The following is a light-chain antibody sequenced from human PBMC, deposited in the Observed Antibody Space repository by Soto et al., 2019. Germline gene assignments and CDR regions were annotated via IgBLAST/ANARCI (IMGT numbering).Light chain of an antibody. J-gene: IGLJ2*01. CDR1: GSDVGGYDY. CDR3: SSYTSSSTLI. CDR2: DVS. V-gene: IGLV2-14*03. Sequence: QSALTQPASVSGSPGQSITISCTGTGSDVGGYDYVSWYQHHPGKAPKLMIFDVSSRPSGISIRFSGSKSGNTASLTISWLQAEDEADFYCSSYTSSSTLIFGGGTKLTVL.